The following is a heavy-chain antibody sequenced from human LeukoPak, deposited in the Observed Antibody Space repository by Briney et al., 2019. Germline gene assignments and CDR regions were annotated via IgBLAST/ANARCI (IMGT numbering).Heavy chain of an antibody. CDR1: GFTFSSYA. V-gene: IGHV3-23*01. J-gene: IGHJ4*02. CDR2: ISGSGGST. Sequence: GGSLRLSCAASGFTFSSYAMSWVRQAPGEGLEWVSAISGSGGSTYYADSVKGRFTISRDNSKNTLYLQMNSLRAEDTAVYYCATYYYDSSGYLYWGQGTLVTVSS. D-gene: IGHD3-22*01. CDR3: ATYYYDSSGYLY.